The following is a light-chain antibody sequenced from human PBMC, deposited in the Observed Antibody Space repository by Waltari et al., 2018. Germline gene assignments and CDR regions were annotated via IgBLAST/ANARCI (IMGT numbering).Light chain of an antibody. Sequence: QSVLTQPPSVSGAPGHSVTISCTGSRSNIGANYDVHWYQQLPGAAPKLLIYAFRNRPPGVPDRFYGSKSGTSASLAINGLQAEDEAVYYCQSYDSSLSAVFGGGTKVTVL. V-gene: IGLV1-40*01. J-gene: IGLJ3*02. CDR2: AFR. CDR3: QSYDSSLSAV. CDR1: RSNIGANYD.